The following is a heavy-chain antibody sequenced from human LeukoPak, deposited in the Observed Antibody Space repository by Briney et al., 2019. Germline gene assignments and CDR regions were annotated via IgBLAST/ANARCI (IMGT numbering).Heavy chain of an antibody. J-gene: IGHJ4*02. CDR1: GFTFSSNW. CDR2: INTDGSYT. CDR3: AKRSSSSSTSHTPRPFDY. D-gene: IGHD6-6*01. V-gene: IGHV3-74*01. Sequence: GGSLRLSCAASGFTFSSNWMFWVRQVSGKGLVWVSRINTDGSYTSYADSVKGRFAISRDNAKNTLYLQMNSLRAEDTAVYYCAKRSSSSSTSHTPRPFDYWGQGTLVTVSS.